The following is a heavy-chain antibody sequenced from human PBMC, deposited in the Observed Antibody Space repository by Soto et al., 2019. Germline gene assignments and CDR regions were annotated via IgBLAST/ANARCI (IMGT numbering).Heavy chain of an antibody. J-gene: IGHJ4*02. CDR3: ARRKERSGPHYFDY. V-gene: IGHV1-8*01. Sequence: ASVKVSCKASGYTFTTYDIYWMRQATGQGLEWMGWMNPYTGNTGYAQKFQGGVTVTRNTSISTVYMEMSGLRLDDTAVYYCARRKERSGPHYFDYWGQGSQVTVSS. CDR1: GYTFTTYD. CDR2: MNPYTGNT. D-gene: IGHD6-25*01.